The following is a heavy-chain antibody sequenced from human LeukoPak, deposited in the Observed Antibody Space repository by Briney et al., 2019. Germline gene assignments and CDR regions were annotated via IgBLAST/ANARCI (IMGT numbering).Heavy chain of an antibody. J-gene: IGHJ6*02. CDR3: ARGRGYSYGSRMDV. CDR2: IYHGGST. D-gene: IGHD5-18*01. V-gene: IGHV4-4*02. Sequence: PSETLSLTCAVSGGSISSSNWWSWVRQPPGKGLEWIGEIYHGGSTNYNPSLKSRVTISVDKSKNQFSLKLSSVTAADTAVYYCARGRGYSYGSRMDVWGQGTTVTVSS. CDR1: GGSISSSNW.